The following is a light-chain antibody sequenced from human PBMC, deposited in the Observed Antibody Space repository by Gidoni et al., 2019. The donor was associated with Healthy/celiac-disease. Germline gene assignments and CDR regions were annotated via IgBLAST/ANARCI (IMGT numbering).Light chain of an antibody. V-gene: IGKV3-15*01. J-gene: IGKJ4*01. CDR2: GAS. CDR1: QSVSSN. CDR3: RQYNNWPPST. Sequence: EIVMTPSPATLSVSPGESATLSCRASQSVSSNLAWYQQKPGQAPRLLNIGASTRATGIPARFSGSGSGTKFTLTISSLQSEDFAVYYCRQYNNWPPSTFGEGTKVEIK.